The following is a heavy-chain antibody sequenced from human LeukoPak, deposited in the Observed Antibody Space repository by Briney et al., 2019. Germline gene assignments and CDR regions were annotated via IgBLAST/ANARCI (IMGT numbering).Heavy chain of an antibody. Sequence: GGSLRLSCAASGFTFSSSAMSWVRQAPGKGLEWVLSISSSGGSTYYADSVKGRFTISRDNSENTLYLQMSSLRAEDTAIYYCAKSRGFGELYSDYWGQGTLVTVSS. CDR3: AKSRGFGELYSDY. CDR2: ISSSGGST. V-gene: IGHV3-23*01. CDR1: GFTFSSSA. D-gene: IGHD3-10*01. J-gene: IGHJ4*02.